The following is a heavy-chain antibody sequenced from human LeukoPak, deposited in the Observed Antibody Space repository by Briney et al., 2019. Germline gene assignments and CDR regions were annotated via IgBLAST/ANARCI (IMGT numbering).Heavy chain of an antibody. Sequence: SGKVSCTASEATFSRYAISWVRQAPGQGLEWMGRIIPILGIANYAQKFQGRVTITADKSTSKAYMELSSLRCEDTAVYYCARVVTATYGMDVWGQGTTVTVSS. CDR2: IIPILGIA. CDR1: EATFSRYA. D-gene: IGHD2-21*02. J-gene: IGHJ6*02. V-gene: IGHV1-69*04. CDR3: ARVVTATYGMDV.